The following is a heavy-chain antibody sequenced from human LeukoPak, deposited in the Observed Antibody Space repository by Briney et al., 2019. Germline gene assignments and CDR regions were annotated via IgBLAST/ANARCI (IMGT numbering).Heavy chain of an antibody. J-gene: IGHJ1*01. V-gene: IGHV3-9*01. CDR3: AKGKGGKSSTSWYAGYFHH. CDR1: GFTFSSYA. D-gene: IGHD6-13*01. CDR2: ISWNSDNI. Sequence: PGGSLRLSCAASGFTFSSYAMSWVRQAPGKGLEWVSGISWNSDNIGYADSARGRFTISRDNAKNSLYLEMNSPRAEDTAFYYCAKGKGGKSSTSWYAGYFHHWGQGTLVTVSS.